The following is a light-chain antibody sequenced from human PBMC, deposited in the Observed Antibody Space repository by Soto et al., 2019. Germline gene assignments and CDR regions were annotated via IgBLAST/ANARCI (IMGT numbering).Light chain of an antibody. V-gene: IGKV2-28*01. CDR2: LGS. J-gene: IGKJ3*01. CDR3: MQGVQTPFT. Sequence: DIVMTQSPLSLPVTPGEPASISCRSRQSLLFSNGYNYLDWYLQKPGQSPQLLISLGSNRAPGVPDRFRGSGSGTDFTLKISRVEAEDVGFYYCMQGVQTPFTFGPGTKVDIK. CDR1: QSLLFSNGYNY.